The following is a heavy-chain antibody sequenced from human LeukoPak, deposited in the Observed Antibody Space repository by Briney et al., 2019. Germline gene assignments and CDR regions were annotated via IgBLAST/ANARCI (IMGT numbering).Heavy chain of an antibody. Sequence: GGSLRLSCAASGFTFSSYEMNWVRQAPGKGLEWVSYISSSGSTIYYADSVKGRFTISRDNAKNSLYLQMNSLRVEDTAVYYCARTVSGSYAAYYFDYWGQGTLVTVSS. D-gene: IGHD1-26*01. CDR2: ISSSGSTI. CDR3: ARTVSGSYAAYYFDY. J-gene: IGHJ4*02. CDR1: GFTFSSYE. V-gene: IGHV3-48*03.